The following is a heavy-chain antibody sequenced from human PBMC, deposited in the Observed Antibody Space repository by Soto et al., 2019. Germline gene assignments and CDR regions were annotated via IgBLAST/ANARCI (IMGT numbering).Heavy chain of an antibody. CDR1: GFTFTSSA. CDR3: AARSYYDILTGYSDFDY. V-gene: IGHV1-58*01. Sequence: GASVKVSCKASGFTFTSSAVQWVRQARGQRLERIGWIVVGSGNTNYAQKFQERVTITRDMSTSTAYMELSSLRSEDTAVYYCAARSYYDILTGYSDFDYWGQGTLVTVSS. D-gene: IGHD3-9*01. J-gene: IGHJ4*02. CDR2: IVVGSGNT.